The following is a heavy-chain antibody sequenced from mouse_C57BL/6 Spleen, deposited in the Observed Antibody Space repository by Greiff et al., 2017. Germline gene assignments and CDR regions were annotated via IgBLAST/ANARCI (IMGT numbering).Heavy chain of an antibody. D-gene: IGHD1-1*01. CDR2: IDPSDSYT. Sequence: VQLQQPGAELVMPGASVKLSCKASGYTFTSYWMHWVKQRPGQGLEWIGEIDPSDSYTNYNEKFKGKSTLTVDKSSSTAYMQRSSLTSEDSAVYYCARADYGSSGYDTIDYWGQGTSVTVSS. J-gene: IGHJ4*01. V-gene: IGHV1-69*01. CDR1: GYTFTSYW. CDR3: ARADYGSSGYDTIDY.